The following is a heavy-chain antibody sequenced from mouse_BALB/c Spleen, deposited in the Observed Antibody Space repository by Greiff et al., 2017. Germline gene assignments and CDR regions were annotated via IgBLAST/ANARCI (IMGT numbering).Heavy chain of an antibody. J-gene: IGHJ2*01. CDR3: AVMITTAFDY. V-gene: IGHV1S56*01. D-gene: IGHD2-4*01. Sequence: QVHVKQSGPELVKPGASVKMSCKASGYTFTSYYIHWVKQRPGQGLEWIGWIYPGDGSTKYNEKFKGKTTLTADKSSSTAYMLLSSLTSEDSAIYFCAVMITTAFDYWGQGTTLTVSS. CDR2: IYPGDGST. CDR1: GYTFTSYY.